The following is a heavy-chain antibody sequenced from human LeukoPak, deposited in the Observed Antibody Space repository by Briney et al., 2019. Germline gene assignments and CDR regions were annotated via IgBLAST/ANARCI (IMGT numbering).Heavy chain of an antibody. Sequence: GGSLRLSCAATGFTFSSYGMHWVRQATGKGLEWVTFRRYHGSNKYYADSVKGRFTISRDNAKNSLYLQMNSLRAEDKAVYYCARANPYYDILTGYFNWFDPWGQGTLVTVSS. CDR3: ARANPYYDILTGYFNWFDP. D-gene: IGHD3-9*01. CDR2: RRYHGSNK. V-gene: IGHV3-30*02. CDR1: GFTFSSYG. J-gene: IGHJ5*02.